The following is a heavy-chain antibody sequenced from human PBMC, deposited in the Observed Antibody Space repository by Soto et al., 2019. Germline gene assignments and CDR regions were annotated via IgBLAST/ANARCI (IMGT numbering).Heavy chain of an antibody. CDR3: ARQSEDIVVVPAAMRFGPFWGSFQ. Sequence: SETLSLACTVSGGSISSSSYYWGWIRQPPGKGLEWIGSIYYSGSTYYNPSLKSRVTISVDTSKNQFSLKLSSVTAADTAVYYCARQSEDIVVVPAAMRFGPFWGSFQWGQGTLVTVSS. D-gene: IGHD2-2*01. J-gene: IGHJ4*02. V-gene: IGHV4-39*01. CDR2: IYYSGST. CDR1: GGSISSSSYY.